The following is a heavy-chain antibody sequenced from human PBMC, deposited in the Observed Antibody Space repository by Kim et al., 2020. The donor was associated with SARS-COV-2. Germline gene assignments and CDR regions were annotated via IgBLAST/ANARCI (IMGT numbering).Heavy chain of an antibody. CDR3: ARSHGGY. Sequence: SETLSFTCTVSGASVTRGFFYWTWIRQPPGKGLEWLGCIHTSGRTTYNASLKSRVTISADTSKNQFSLKVNSVTAADTAVYYCARSHGGYCGQGTLVTVS. D-gene: IGHD2-15*01. CDR1: GASVTRGFFY. J-gene: IGHJ4*02. V-gene: IGHV4-61*01. CDR2: IHTSGRT.